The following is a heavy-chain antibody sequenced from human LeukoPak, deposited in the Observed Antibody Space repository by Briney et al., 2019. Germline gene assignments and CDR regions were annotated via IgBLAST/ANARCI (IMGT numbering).Heavy chain of an antibody. V-gene: IGHV3-7*03. CDR1: GFTFSSYW. CDR3: AREPIRGVFYFDS. J-gene: IGHJ4*02. CDR2: IKYDASEK. D-gene: IGHD3-10*01. Sequence: GGSLRLSCAASGFTFSSYWMSWVRQAPGKGLEWVANIKYDASEKIYVDSVKGRFTISRDNALNSLYLQMNSLRAEDTAVYYCAREPIRGVFYFDSWGQGTLVTVSS.